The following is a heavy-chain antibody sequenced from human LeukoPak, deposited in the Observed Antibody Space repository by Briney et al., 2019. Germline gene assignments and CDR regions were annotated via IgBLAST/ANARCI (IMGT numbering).Heavy chain of an antibody. CDR2: IYSGNST. CDR1: GFTFSRYA. V-gene: IGHV3-NL1*01. CDR3: VKRVGAQYDY. D-gene: IGHD1-26*01. Sequence: GGSLRLSCSASGFTFSRYAMHWVRQAPGKGLEWVSIIYSGNSTYYADSVEGRFTISRDNSKNTLYLQMSSLRAEDTAVYYCVKRVGAQYDYWGQGTLVTVSS. J-gene: IGHJ4*02.